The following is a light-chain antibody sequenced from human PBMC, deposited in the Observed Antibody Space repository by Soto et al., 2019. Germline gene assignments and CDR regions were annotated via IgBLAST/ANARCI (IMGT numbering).Light chain of an antibody. CDR2: LAS. Sequence: DFVMTQSPDSLAVSLGERATINCKSSQSVLSNSNNKNYLAWYQQKPGQPPKLLIYLASTRESGVPDRFSGSGSGSDFALTISSLQAEDVAVYYCQHYGSSPPLTFGGGTKVEIK. V-gene: IGKV4-1*01. J-gene: IGKJ4*01. CDR3: QHYGSSPPLT. CDR1: QSVLSNSNNKNY.